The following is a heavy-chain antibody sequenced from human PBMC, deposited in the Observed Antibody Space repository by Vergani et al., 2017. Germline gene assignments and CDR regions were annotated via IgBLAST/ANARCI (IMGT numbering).Heavy chain of an antibody. CDR1: GESITRHSYY. CDR3: VRGRYSGSYSPYYYL. CDR2: IYVDGST. Sequence: QVQLLESGPGLVKPSQTLSLTCSVSGESITRHSYYWTWIRQPAGKPLELVGHIYVDGSTNYNPSLKSRVSISLDTTKNQLSLRLTSVTAADTAVFYCVRGRYSGSYSPYYYLWGHGTLVRVSS. D-gene: IGHD1-26*01. J-gene: IGHJ5*02. V-gene: IGHV4-61*02.